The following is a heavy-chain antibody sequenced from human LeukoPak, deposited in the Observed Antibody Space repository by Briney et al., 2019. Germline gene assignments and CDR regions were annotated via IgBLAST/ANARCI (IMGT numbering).Heavy chain of an antibody. Sequence: PSETLSLTCTVSGGSISSGDYYWSWIRQPPGKGLEWIGYIYYSGSTYYNPSLKSRVTISVDTSKNQFSLKLSSVTAADTAVYYCARVCSTSCPFDYWGQGTLVTVSS. D-gene: IGHD2-2*01. J-gene: IGHJ4*02. CDR2: IYYSGST. V-gene: IGHV4-30-4*08. CDR3: ARVCSTSCPFDY. CDR1: GGSISSGDYY.